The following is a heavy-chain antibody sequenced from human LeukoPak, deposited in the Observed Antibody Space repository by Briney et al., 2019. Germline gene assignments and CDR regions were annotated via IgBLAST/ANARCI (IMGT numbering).Heavy chain of an antibody. Sequence: PGGSLRLSCAASGFTFSNYAMSWVRQAPGKGLEWVSAISGSGGSTYYADSVKGRFTISRDNSKNTLYLQMNSLRAEDTAVYYCAKHTPSQQITIFGVVSRLDAFDIWGQGTMVTVSS. D-gene: IGHD3-3*01. V-gene: IGHV3-23*01. CDR2: ISGSGGST. CDR1: GFTFSNYA. J-gene: IGHJ3*02. CDR3: AKHTPSQQITIFGVVSRLDAFDI.